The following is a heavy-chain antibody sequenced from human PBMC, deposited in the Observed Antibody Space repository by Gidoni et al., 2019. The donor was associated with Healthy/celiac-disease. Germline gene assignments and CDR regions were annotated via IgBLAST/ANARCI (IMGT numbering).Heavy chain of an antibody. J-gene: IGHJ3*02. CDR1: GFTLSSYA. Sequence: EVQLLESGGGLVQPGGSLRLSCAASGFTLSSYAMSWVRQAPGEGLEWASAISGSGGSTYYADSVKGRFTISRDNSKNTLYLQMNSLRAEDTAVYYCNAYCSGGSCYSDAFDIWGQGTMVTVSS. CDR2: ISGSGGST. V-gene: IGHV3-23*01. CDR3: NAYCSGGSCYSDAFDI. D-gene: IGHD2-15*01.